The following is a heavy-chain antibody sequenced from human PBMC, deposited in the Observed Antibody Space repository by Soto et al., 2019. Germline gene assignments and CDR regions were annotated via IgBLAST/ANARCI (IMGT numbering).Heavy chain of an antibody. CDR1: GGTFSSYA. J-gene: IGHJ6*02. D-gene: IGHD5-18*01. CDR2: IIPIFGTA. CDR3: ARDERIQLWPTRPAYGMDV. V-gene: IGHV1-69*01. Sequence: QVQLVQSGAEVKKPGSSVKVSCKASGGTFSSYAISWVRQAPGQGLEWMGGIIPIFGTANYAQKFQGRVTITADESTSTAYMELSSLRSEDTAVYYCARDERIQLWPTRPAYGMDVWGQGTTVTVSS.